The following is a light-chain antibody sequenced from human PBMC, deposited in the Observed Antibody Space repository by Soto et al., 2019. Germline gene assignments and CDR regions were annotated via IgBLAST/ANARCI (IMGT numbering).Light chain of an antibody. CDR2: GAS. Sequence: DIQMTQSPSSLSASVGDSVTITCRTSQTIDTFLNWYQQKPGKAPKLLIYGASSLQSGVTSRFSGSGSGTDFTLTINSLQPEDFATYYCQQSYSTLPWTFGQGTKVEIK. CDR3: QQSYSTLPWT. J-gene: IGKJ1*01. CDR1: QTIDTF. V-gene: IGKV1-39*01.